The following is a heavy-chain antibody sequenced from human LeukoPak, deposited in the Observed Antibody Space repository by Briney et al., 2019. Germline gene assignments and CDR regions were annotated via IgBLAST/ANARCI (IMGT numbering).Heavy chain of an antibody. J-gene: IGHJ4*02. CDR3: ARNYNGMRN. D-gene: IGHD1-26*01. V-gene: IGHV3-74*03. CDR1: GLTFSNYG. Sequence: SGGSLRLSCAASGLTFSNYGMMWVRQAPGQGLGWVSYINNDGRSATYADSVKGRFTISRDNAKNTLYLQMNSLKAEGSAMYYCARNYNGMRNWGQGTLVTVSS. CDR2: INNDGRSA.